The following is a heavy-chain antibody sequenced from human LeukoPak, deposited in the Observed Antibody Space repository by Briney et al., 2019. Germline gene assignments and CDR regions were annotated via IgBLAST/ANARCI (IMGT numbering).Heavy chain of an antibody. V-gene: IGHV4-61*01. D-gene: IGHD3-10*01. CDR2: IYYSGST. Sequence: SETLSLTCTVSGGSISSSSYYWSWIRQPPGKGLEWIGYIYYSGSTNYNPSLKSRVTISVDTSKNQFSLKLSSVTAADTAVYYCARFSASYYYGSGSYHDAFDIWGQGTMVTVSS. CDR1: GGSISSSSYY. CDR3: ARFSASYYYGSGSYHDAFDI. J-gene: IGHJ3*02.